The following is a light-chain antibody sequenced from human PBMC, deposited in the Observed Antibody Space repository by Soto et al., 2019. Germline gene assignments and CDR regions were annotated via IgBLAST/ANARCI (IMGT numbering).Light chain of an antibody. Sequence: QSALTQPPSVSGSPGQSVTISCTGVSSDVAGYNYVSWYQQHPGKAPKLMIYDVTKRPSGVPDRFSGSKFGNTASLTISGLQAEDEADYYCCSYAGTYTYVFGTGTKVTVL. J-gene: IGLJ1*01. CDR2: DVT. CDR3: CSYAGTYTYV. V-gene: IGLV2-11*01. CDR1: SSDVAGYNY.